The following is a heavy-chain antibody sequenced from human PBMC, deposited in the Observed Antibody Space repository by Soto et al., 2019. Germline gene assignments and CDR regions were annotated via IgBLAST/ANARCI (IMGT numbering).Heavy chain of an antibody. V-gene: IGHV5-10-1*01. CDR3: SYFGGYFSGGSCYAYYCDRMDV. CDR2: IDPSDSYT. J-gene: IGHJ6*02. CDR1: GYSFTSYW. D-gene: IGHD2-15*01. Sequence: PGESLKISCKGSGYSFTSYWISWVRQMPGKGLEWMGRIDPSDSYTNYSPSFQGHVTISADKSISTAYLQWSSLKASDTAMYYCSYFGGYFSGGSCYAYYCDRMDVWGRGTTVTGSS.